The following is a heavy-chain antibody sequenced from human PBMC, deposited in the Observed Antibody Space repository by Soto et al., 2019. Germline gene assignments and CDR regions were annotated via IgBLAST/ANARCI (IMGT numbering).Heavy chain of an antibody. V-gene: IGHV1-69*13. CDR3: ARDRGPSSGYYPYWLDP. Sequence: SVKVSCKASGYTFTSYGITWVRQAPGQGLEWMGGINAIFGTANYAQKFQARVTITADESTSTAYMELSSLRSEDTAVYYCARDRGPSSGYYPYWLDPWGQGTLVTVSS. CDR2: INAIFGTA. D-gene: IGHD3-22*01. CDR1: GYTFTSYG. J-gene: IGHJ5*02.